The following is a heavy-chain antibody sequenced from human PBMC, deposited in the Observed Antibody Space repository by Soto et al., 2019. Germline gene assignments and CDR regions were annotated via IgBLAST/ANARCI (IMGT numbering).Heavy chain of an antibody. V-gene: IGHV4-4*02. J-gene: IGHJ6*02. CDR2: IYHSGST. CDR3: ASLLRYFDWLLDGYGMDV. D-gene: IGHD3-9*01. CDR1: GGSISSSNW. Sequence: SETLSLTCAVSGGSISSSNWWSWVRQPPGKGLEWIGEIYHSGSTNYNPSLKSRVTISVDKSKNQFSLKLSPVTAADTAVYYCASLLRYFDWLLDGYGMDVWGQGTTVTVSS.